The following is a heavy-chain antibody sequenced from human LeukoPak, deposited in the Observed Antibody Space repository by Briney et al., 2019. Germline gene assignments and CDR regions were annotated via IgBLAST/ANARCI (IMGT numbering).Heavy chain of an antibody. V-gene: IGHV3-30*02. Sequence: GGSLRLSCAASGFTFSSYGMHWVRQAPGKGLEWVAFIRYDGSNKYYADSVKGRFTISRDNSKNTLYLQMNSLRAEDTAVYYCAKVTMVRGATAGDYWGQGTLVTVSS. CDR2: IRYDGSNK. CDR1: GFTFSSYG. J-gene: IGHJ4*02. CDR3: AKVTMVRGATAGDY. D-gene: IGHD3-10*01.